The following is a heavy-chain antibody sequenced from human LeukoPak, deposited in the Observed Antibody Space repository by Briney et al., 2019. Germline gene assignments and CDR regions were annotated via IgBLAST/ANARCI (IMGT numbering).Heavy chain of an antibody. D-gene: IGHD6-19*01. V-gene: IGHV1-2*02. CDR1: GYTLTGYY. Sequence: GASVKVSCKASGYTLTGYYMHWVRQAPGQGLEWMGWINPNSGGTNYAQKFQGRVTMTRDTSISTAYMELSRLRSDDTAVYYCASTGIIAVAGFDYWGQGTLVTVSS. CDR3: ASTGIIAVAGFDY. CDR2: INPNSGGT. J-gene: IGHJ4*02.